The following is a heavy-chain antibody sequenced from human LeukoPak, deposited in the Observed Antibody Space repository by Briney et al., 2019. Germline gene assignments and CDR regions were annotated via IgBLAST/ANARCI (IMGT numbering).Heavy chain of an antibody. CDR3: ARPPCGYSYGYECWSDP. D-gene: IGHD5-18*01. CDR2: IYYSGST. CDR1: GGSISSSSYY. Sequence: PSETLSLTCTVSGGSISSSSYYWGWIRQPPGKGLEWIGSIYYSGSTYYNPSLKSRVTISVDTSKNQFSLKLSSVTAADTAVYYCARPPCGYSYGYECWSDPWGQGTLVTVSS. J-gene: IGHJ5*02. V-gene: IGHV4-39*01.